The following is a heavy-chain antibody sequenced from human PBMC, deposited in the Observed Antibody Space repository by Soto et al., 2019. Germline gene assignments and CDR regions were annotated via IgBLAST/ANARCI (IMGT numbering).Heavy chain of an antibody. Sequence: QVQLVQSGAEVKKPGASVQVSCKASGYTFTSYGITSVPQAAAQGREWMGWISAYNVNTNYAQKLQDRVTMTTDASTSRAYMELRSLRSDDTAVYYCARGTTVETGNYWGQGTLVTVSS. CDR3: ARGTTVETGNY. V-gene: IGHV1-18*01. CDR1: GYTFTSYG. D-gene: IGHD4-17*01. CDR2: ISAYNVNT. J-gene: IGHJ4*02.